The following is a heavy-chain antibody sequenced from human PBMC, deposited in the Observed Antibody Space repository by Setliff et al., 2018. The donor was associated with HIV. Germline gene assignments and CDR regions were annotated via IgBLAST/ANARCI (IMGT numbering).Heavy chain of an antibody. Sequence: SETLSLTCAVYGGSFSGYYWSWIRQPPGKGPEWIGEINHSGSTNYNPSLKSRVTISVDTSKNQFSLKLSSVTAADTAVYYCARRSGWYDYWGQGTLVTVSS. D-gene: IGHD6-19*01. J-gene: IGHJ4*02. CDR2: INHSGST. CDR1: GGSFSGYY. V-gene: IGHV4-34*01. CDR3: ARRSGWYDY.